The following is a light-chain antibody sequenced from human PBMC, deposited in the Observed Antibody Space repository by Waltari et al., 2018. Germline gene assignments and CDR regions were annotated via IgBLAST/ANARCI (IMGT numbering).Light chain of an antibody. Sequence: SYELTQPPSVSVSPGQTARITCSGDALSKNYAYWYQQKSGQAPVLVIYEDIKRPTGIPERFSGSSSGTTATLTISGAHVDDEADYYCYSTDFSGHDRVFGGGTKLTIL. CDR3: YSTDFSGHDRV. J-gene: IGLJ3*02. CDR2: EDI. CDR1: ALSKNY. V-gene: IGLV3-10*01.